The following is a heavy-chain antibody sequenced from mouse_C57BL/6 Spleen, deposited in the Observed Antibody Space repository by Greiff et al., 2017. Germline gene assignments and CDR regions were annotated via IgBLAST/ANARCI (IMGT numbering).Heavy chain of an antibody. CDR2: IYPSDSET. CDR3: ARGWDYGSSLYYFDY. J-gene: IGHJ2*01. Sequence: QVQLQQPGAELVRPGSSVKLSCKASGYTFTSYWMDWVKQRPGQGLEWIGNIYPSDSETHYNQKFKDKATLTVDKSSSTAYMQLSSLTSEDSAVYYCARGWDYGSSLYYFDYWGQGTTLTVSS. CDR1: GYTFTSYW. V-gene: IGHV1-61*01. D-gene: IGHD1-1*01.